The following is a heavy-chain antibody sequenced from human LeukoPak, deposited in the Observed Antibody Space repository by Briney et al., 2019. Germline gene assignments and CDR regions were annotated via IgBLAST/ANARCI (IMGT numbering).Heavy chain of an antibody. CDR3: ARGARYDSSGYYVY. J-gene: IGHJ4*02. CDR2: IYYSGST. CDR1: GGSISSSSYY. Sequence: SETLSLTCTVSGGSISSSSYYWSWIRQPPGKGLEWIGYIYYSGSTNYNPSLKSRVTISVDTSKNQFSLKLSSVTAADTAVYYCARGARYDSSGYYVYWGQGTLVTVSS. V-gene: IGHV4-61*01. D-gene: IGHD3-22*01.